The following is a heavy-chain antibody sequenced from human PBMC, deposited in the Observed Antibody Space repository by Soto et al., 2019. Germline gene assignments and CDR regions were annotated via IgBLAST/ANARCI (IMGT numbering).Heavy chain of an antibody. Sequence: QVQLQESGPGLVKPSGTLSLTCAVSGGSISSSNWWSWVRQPPGKGLEWIGEIYHSGGTNYNPSXXGRVQLSVDKXXNXCXXTLGSVTAADTAVYCCARDALISGWDDYYYYGMDVWGQGTTVTVSS. J-gene: IGHJ6*02. D-gene: IGHD6-19*01. CDR2: IYHSGGT. CDR3: ARDALISGWDDYYYYGMDV. V-gene: IGHV4-4*01. CDR1: GGSISSSNW.